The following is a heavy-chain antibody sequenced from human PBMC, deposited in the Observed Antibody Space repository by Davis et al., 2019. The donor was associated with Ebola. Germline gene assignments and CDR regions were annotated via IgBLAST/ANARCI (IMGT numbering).Heavy chain of an antibody. CDR2: IWYDGSNK. Sequence: GESLKISCAASGFTFSSYGMHWVRQAPGKGLEWVAVIWYDGSNKYYADSVKGRFTISRDNSKNTLYLQMNSLRAEDTAVYYCARDRARLPAAMAGWFDPWGQGTLVTVSS. D-gene: IGHD2-2*01. CDR1: GFTFSSYG. V-gene: IGHV3-33*01. CDR3: ARDRARLPAAMAGWFDP. J-gene: IGHJ5*02.